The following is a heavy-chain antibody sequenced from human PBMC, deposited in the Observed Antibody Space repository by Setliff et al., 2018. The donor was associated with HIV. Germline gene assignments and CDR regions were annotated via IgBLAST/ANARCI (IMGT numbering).Heavy chain of an antibody. Sequence: GGSLRLSCAASGFTFGIYAMHWVRQAPGKGLEWVAVISYDGTDKYYADSVKGRFTISRDNAKKLLYLQMNSLRVEDTAVYYCARDGGLRGYSYGWPDFWGQGTQVTVSS. D-gene: IGHD5-18*01. CDR3: ARDGGLRGYSYGWPDF. J-gene: IGHJ4*02. V-gene: IGHV3-30*04. CDR2: ISYDGTDK. CDR1: GFTFGIYA.